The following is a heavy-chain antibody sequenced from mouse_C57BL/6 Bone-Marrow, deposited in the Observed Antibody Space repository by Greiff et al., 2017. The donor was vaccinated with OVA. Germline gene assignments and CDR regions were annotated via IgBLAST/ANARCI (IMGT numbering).Heavy chain of an antibody. CDR3: ASEGITTAMDY. CDR1: GYTFTSYW. V-gene: IGHV1-69*01. Sequence: VQLQQPGAELVMPGASVKLSCKASGYTFTSYWMHWVKQRPGQGLEWIGEIDPSDSYTNYNQKFKGKSTLTVDKSSSTAYMQLSSLTSEDSAVYYCASEGITTAMDYWGQGTSVTVSS. D-gene: IGHD1-1*01. J-gene: IGHJ4*01. CDR2: IDPSDSYT.